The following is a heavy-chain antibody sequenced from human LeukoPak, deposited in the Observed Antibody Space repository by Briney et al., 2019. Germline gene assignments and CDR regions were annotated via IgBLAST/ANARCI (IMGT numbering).Heavy chain of an antibody. CDR1: GGSISSYY. D-gene: IGHD3-22*01. J-gene: IGHJ3*02. CDR2: IYPSGST. V-gene: IGHV4-4*07. Sequence: PSETLSLTCTVSGGSISSYYWSWIRQPAGKGLEWIGRIYPSGSTNYNPSLKSRVTMSVDTSKNQFSLKLSSVTAADTAVYYCARGGYYYDSSGYSAEDAFDIWGQGTMVTVSS. CDR3: ARGGYYYDSSGYSAEDAFDI.